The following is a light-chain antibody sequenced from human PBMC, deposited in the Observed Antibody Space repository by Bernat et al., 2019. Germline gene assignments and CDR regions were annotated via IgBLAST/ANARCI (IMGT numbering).Light chain of an antibody. V-gene: IGLV2-11*01. Sequence: QSALTQPRSVSGSPGQSVTISCTGTSSDVGGYNYVSWYQQHPGKAPKLMIYDVSKRPSGVPDRFPGYKSGNTASLTISGLQAEDEADYYCCSYAGSYTYVFGTGNKVTVL. CDR2: DVS. CDR1: SSDVGGYNY. CDR3: CSYAGSYTYV. J-gene: IGLJ1*01.